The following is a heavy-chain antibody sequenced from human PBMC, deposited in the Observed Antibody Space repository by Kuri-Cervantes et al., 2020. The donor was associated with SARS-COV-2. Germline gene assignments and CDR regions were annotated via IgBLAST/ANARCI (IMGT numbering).Heavy chain of an antibody. V-gene: IGHV4-4*07. CDR1: GGSISSYY. Sequence: SETLSLTCTVSGGSISSYYWSWIRQPAGKGLEWIECIYTSGSTNYNPSLKSRVTMSVDTSKNQFSLKLSSVTAADTAVYYCALVAVYYDSSGYYYWFDPWGQGTLVTVSS. CDR3: ALVAVYYDSSGYYYWFDP. J-gene: IGHJ5*02. CDR2: IYTSGST. D-gene: IGHD3-22*01.